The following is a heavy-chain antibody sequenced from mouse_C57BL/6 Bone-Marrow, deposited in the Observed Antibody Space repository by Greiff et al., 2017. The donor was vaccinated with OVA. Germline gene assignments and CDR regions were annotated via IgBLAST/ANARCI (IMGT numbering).Heavy chain of an antibody. CDR2: IRLKSDNYAT. V-gene: IGHV6-3*01. J-gene: IGHJ4*01. CDR3: TGESRDYAMDY. CDR1: GFTFSNYW. Sequence: EVMLVESGGGLVQPGGSMKLSCVASGFTFSNYWMNWVRQSPEKGLEWVAQIRLKSDNYATHYAESVKGRFTISRDDSKSSVYLQMNNLRAEDTGIYYCTGESRDYAMDYWGQGTSVTVSS.